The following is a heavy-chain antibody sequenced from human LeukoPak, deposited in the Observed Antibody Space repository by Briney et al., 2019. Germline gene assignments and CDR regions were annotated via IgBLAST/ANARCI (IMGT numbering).Heavy chain of an antibody. Sequence: ASVKVSCKASGYTFTSYGISWVRQAPGQGLEWMGWISAYNGNTNYGQNLQGRVTMTTDTSTSTAYMELRSLRSGDTAVYYCARDIEVVPAIAYYYYGMDVWGQGTTVTVSS. CDR3: ARDIEVVPAIAYYYYGMDV. CDR2: ISAYNGNT. J-gene: IGHJ6*02. V-gene: IGHV1-18*01. D-gene: IGHD2-2*01. CDR1: GYTFTSYG.